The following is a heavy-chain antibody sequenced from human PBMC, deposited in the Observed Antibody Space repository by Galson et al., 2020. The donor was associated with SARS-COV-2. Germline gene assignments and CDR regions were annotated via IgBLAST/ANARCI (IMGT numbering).Heavy chain of an antibody. CDR1: GGSISSGDYY. D-gene: IGHD2-8*01. CDR3: AGVPIDCTNGVCNSF. CDR2: IYYSGST. J-gene: IGHJ4*02. V-gene: IGHV4-30-4*01. Sequence: ETSETLSLTCTVSGGSISSGDYYWSWIRQPPGKGLEWIGYIYYSGSTYYNPSLRTRVTISVDTSKYQFSLKLSVVTAADTAVYYCAGVPIDCTNGVCNSFWGQGILVTVSS.